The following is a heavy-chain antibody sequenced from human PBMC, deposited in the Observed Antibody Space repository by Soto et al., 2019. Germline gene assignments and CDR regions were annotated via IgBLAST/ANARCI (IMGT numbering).Heavy chain of an antibody. V-gene: IGHV3-30*18. Sequence: PGGSLRLSCAASGFTFSSYGMHWVRQAPGKGLEWVAVISYDGSNKYYADSVKGRFTISRDNSKNTLYLQMNSLRAEDTAVYYCAKDIDSSGWRRFDYWGQGTLVTVSS. CDR3: AKDIDSSGWRRFDY. CDR2: ISYDGSNK. D-gene: IGHD6-19*01. CDR1: GFTFSSYG. J-gene: IGHJ4*02.